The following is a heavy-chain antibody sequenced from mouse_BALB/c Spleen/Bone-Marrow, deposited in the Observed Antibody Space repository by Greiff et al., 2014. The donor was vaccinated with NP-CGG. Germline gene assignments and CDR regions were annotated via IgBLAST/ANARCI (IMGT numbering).Heavy chain of an antibody. CDR3: ARSRDYGSSYYAMDY. J-gene: IGHJ4*01. V-gene: IGHV14-3*02. D-gene: IGHD1-1*01. CDR1: GFNIKDTY. CDR2: IDPASGNT. Sequence: EVQRVESGAELVKPGASVKLSCTASGFNIKDTYLHWVKQRPEQGLEWIGRIDPASGNTKYDPKFQGKATITADTSSNTAYLQLSSLTSEDTAVYYCARSRDYGSSYYAMDYWGQGTSVTVSS.